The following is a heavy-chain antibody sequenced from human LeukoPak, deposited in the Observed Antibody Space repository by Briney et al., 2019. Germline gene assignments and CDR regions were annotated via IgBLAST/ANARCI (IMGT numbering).Heavy chain of an antibody. CDR2: INPSGGST. V-gene: IGHV1-46*01. CDR3: ARDFGPVDGTIFGVVISAYGMDV. J-gene: IGHJ6*02. CDR1: GYTFTSYY. D-gene: IGHD3-3*01. Sequence: ASVKVSCKASGYTFTSYYMHWVRQAPGQGLEWMGIINPSGGSTSYAQKFQGRVTMTRDTSTSTVYMELSSLRSEDTAVYYCARDFGPVDGTIFGVVISAYGMDVWGQGTTVTASS.